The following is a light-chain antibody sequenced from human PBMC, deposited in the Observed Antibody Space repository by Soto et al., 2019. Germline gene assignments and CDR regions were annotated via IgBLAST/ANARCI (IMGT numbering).Light chain of an antibody. J-gene: IGKJ1*01. CDR3: QQYNKWPRT. CDR1: QSVSSSY. CDR2: DAS. V-gene: IGKV3-20*01. Sequence: EIVLTQSPGTLSFSPGERATLSCRASQSVSSSYLAWYQQKPGQAPRLLMYDASSRATGIPDRFSGSGSGTEFNFTISSLQSEDFAVYFCQQYNKWPRTFGQGTKVDIK.